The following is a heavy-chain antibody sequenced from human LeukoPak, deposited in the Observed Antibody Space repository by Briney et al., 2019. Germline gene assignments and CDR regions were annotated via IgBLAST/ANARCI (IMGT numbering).Heavy chain of an antibody. Sequence: ASVKVSCKASGYTFTSYGISWVRQAPGQGLEWMGWISAYNGNTNYAQKLQGRVTMTTDTSTSTAYMELRSLRSDDTAVYYCARGIVVESYYYYYMDVWGKGTTVTVSS. CDR1: GYTFTSYG. D-gene: IGHD2-2*01. CDR3: ARGIVVESYYYYYMDV. J-gene: IGHJ6*03. V-gene: IGHV1-18*01. CDR2: ISAYNGNT.